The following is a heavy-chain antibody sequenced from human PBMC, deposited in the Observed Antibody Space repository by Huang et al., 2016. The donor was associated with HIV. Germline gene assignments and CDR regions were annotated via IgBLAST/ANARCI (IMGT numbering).Heavy chain of an antibody. J-gene: IGHJ4*02. Sequence: QLQLQESGPGLVKPSETLSLTCTVSGGSIRSDNYYWGWIRQPPGKGLEWSGSIYYGGGTYDNPSLKRRVTITVDTSKNHFSLRMRSVTAADTAVYYCARLPGSITMIRGVITDPYWGQGTLVTVSS. CDR1: GGSIRSDNYY. CDR2: IYYGGGT. D-gene: IGHD3-10*01. CDR3: ARLPGSITMIRGVITDPY. V-gene: IGHV4-39*02.